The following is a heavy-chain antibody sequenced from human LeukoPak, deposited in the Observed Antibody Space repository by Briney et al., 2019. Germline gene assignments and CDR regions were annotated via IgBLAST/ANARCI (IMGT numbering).Heavy chain of an antibody. J-gene: IGHJ5*02. D-gene: IGHD6-19*01. V-gene: IGHV3-72*01. CDR2: IRNRANGYTT. Sequence: GGSLRLSCAASGFTFSDYYMDWVRQAPGEGLEWVGRIRNRANGYTTEYAESVRGRFTITSDDSQNSLYLQVARLDTEDTATYYCVRVRGSGWHESYFDLWGQGTVVIVSP. CDR1: GFTFSDYY. CDR3: VRVRGSGWHESYFDL.